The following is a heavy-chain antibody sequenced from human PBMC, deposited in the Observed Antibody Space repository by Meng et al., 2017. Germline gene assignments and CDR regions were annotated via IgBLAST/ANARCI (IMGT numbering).Heavy chain of an antibody. Sequence: QVQLQESGPGLVKPSQTLSLPCTVSGGSISSGGYYWSWIRQHPGKGLEWIGYIYYSGSTYYNPSLKSLVTISVDTSKNQFSLKLSSVTAADTAVYYCARADRRVGSYGPNWFDPWGQGTLVTVSS. CDR2: IYYSGST. D-gene: IGHD5-18*01. V-gene: IGHV4-31*01. CDR1: GGSISSGGYY. CDR3: ARADRRVGSYGPNWFDP. J-gene: IGHJ5*02.